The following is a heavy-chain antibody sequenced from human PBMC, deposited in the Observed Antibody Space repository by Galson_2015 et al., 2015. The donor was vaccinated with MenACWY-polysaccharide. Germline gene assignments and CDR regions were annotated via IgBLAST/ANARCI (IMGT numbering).Heavy chain of an antibody. V-gene: IGHV3-7*01. CDR1: GFTFSGFW. D-gene: IGHD6-19*01. CDR2: MKQDGSEK. Sequence: SLRLSCAASGFTFSGFWMSWVRQAPGKGLEWVANMKQDGSEKYYVDSVKGRFTISRDNAKNSLYLQMNSLRAEDTAVYYCARYRDSSGRRFDYWGQGTLVTVSS. CDR3: ARYRDSSGRRFDY. J-gene: IGHJ4*02.